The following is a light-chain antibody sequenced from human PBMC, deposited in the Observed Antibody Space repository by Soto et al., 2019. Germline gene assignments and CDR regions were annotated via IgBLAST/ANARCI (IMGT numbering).Light chain of an antibody. CDR2: TLA. CDR3: MQRIELPYT. Sequence: DIVMTQTPLSLPVTPGEPASISCRTSQSLLRSHDGNTYLDWYLQKPAQSPQLLIYTLAYRASGGPDWFSGSGSRTVFTLKISKVETEDVGVYYFMQRIELPYTFGQVTKLEIK. CDR1: QSLLRSHDGNTY. V-gene: IGKV2-40*01. J-gene: IGKJ2*01.